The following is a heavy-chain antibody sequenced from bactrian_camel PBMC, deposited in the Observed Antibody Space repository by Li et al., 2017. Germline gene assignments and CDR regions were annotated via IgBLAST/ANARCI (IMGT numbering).Heavy chain of an antibody. CDR1: GFTFSSYW. Sequence: HVQLVESGGGLVQAGGSLRLSCAASGFTFSSYWMYWVRQDPGKGLEWVSTINAAGSSTYYAESVKGRFTISRDNAKNTMYLQMNNLKVDDTATYYCAAKNSRGRPGRQADFGYWGQGTQVTVS. CDR3: AAKNSRGRPGRQADFGY. V-gene: IGHV3S1*01. D-gene: IGHD1*01. J-gene: IGHJ6*01. CDR2: INAAGSST.